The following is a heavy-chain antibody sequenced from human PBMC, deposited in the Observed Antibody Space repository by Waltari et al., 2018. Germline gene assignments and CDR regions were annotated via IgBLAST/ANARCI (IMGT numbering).Heavy chain of an antibody. CDR3: ARAVPYSYGNLHDY. D-gene: IGHD5-18*01. CDR2: ISSSSSYI. CDR1: DFTFSSYS. V-gene: IGHV3-21*01. J-gene: IGHJ4*02. Sequence: EVQLVESGGGLVKPGGSLRLSCAASDFTFSSYSMNWVRQAPGKGLEWVSSISSSSSYIYYADSVKGRFTISRDNAKNSLYLQMNSLRAEDTAVYYCARAVPYSYGNLHDYWGQGTLVTVSS.